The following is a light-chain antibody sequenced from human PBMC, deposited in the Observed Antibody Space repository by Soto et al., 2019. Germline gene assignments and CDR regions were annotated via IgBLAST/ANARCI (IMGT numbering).Light chain of an antibody. CDR1: SSDIGSNS. CDR3: ATWSDSLKGWV. V-gene: IGLV1-44*01. J-gene: IGLJ3*02. Sequence: QSVLTQPPSGSRTPGQRVTIPCSGSSSDIGSNSVNWYQQLPGAAPRLLIYANDHRPSGVPDRFSASKSGTSASLAISGVRSEDEAFYYCATWSDSLKGWVFGGGTKLTVL. CDR2: AND.